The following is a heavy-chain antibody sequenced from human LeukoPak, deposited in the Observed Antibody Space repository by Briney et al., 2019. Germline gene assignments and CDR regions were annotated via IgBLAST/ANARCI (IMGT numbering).Heavy chain of an antibody. V-gene: IGHV3-23*01. D-gene: IGHD6-13*01. CDR1: GFTFSSYA. Sequence: GGSLRLSCAASGFTFSSYAMSWVRQAPGKGLEWVTAISDNGHSTDYADSVKGRFAISRDNSNNRLYLQMYGLRAEDTAVYFCAKAGRPAPDFDYFDCWGQGTLLTVSS. CDR3: AKAGRPAPDFDYFDC. CDR2: ISDNGHST. J-gene: IGHJ4*02.